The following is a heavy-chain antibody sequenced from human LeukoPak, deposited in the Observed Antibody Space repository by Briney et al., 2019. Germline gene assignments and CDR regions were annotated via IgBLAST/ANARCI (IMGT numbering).Heavy chain of an antibody. CDR2: IYYSGST. J-gene: IGHJ2*01. Sequence: SETLSLTCTVSGDSISSGDYYWSWIRQHPGKGLEWIGYIYYSGSTNYNPSLKSRVTISVDTSKNQFSLKLSSVTAADTAVYYCAREAVAGASFDLWGRGTLVTVSS. CDR1: GDSISSGDYY. V-gene: IGHV4-61*08. CDR3: AREAVAGASFDL. D-gene: IGHD6-19*01.